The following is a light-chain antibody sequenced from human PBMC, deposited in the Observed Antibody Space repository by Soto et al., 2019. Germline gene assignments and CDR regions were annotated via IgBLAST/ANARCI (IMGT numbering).Light chain of an antibody. V-gene: IGKV3-11*01. CDR1: QSVSNF. CDR3: QQYGSSGT. Sequence: EIVLTQSPATLSLSPGERATLSCSASQSVSNFVAWYQQRPGQAPRLLLYGASDRATCTPARFSGSGSGTDFTLTISCLEPEDSAVYYCQQYGSSGTFGTGTKVDIK. CDR2: GAS. J-gene: IGKJ4*02.